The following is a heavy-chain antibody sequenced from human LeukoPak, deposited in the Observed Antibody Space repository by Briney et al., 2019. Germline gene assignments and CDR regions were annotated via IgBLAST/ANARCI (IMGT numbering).Heavy chain of an antibody. Sequence: SVRVSCKASGDTFSSYAISWVRQAPGQGLEWMGRIIPIVGTANSAETLQGRVTITADKSTSTAYMELSSLRSEDTAVYYCAYSGSYSAPLYWGEGTPVTVSS. CDR2: IIPIVGTA. CDR3: AYSGSYSAPLY. J-gene: IGHJ4*02. V-gene: IGHV1-69*06. D-gene: IGHD1-26*01. CDR1: GDTFSSYA.